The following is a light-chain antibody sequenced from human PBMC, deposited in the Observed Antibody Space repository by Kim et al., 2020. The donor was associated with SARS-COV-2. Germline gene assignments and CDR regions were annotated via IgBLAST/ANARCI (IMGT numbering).Light chain of an antibody. CDR2: AAS. V-gene: IGKV1-27*01. J-gene: IGKJ4*01. Sequence: LSASVGARCTITCRASQDISNYLAWYQQKPGKVPKLLIYAASALQAGVPSRFSGSGSGTDFTLTISSLQPEDVATYYCQKYNSDTFGGGTKVDIK. CDR3: QKYNSDT. CDR1: QDISNY.